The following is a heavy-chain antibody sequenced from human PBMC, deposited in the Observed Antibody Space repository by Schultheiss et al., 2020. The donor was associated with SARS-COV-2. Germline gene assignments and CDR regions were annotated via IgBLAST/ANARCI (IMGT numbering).Heavy chain of an antibody. CDR3: AREPGIAVAGAYYYYGMDV. Sequence: ASVKVSCKASGYTFTSYGISWVRQAPGQGLEWMGWISAYNGNTNYAQKLQGRVTMTTDTSASTAYMELRNLRSDDTAVYYCAREPGIAVAGAYYYYGMDVWGQGTTVTVSS. V-gene: IGHV1-18*01. J-gene: IGHJ6*02. D-gene: IGHD6-19*01. CDR2: ISAYNGNT. CDR1: GYTFTSYG.